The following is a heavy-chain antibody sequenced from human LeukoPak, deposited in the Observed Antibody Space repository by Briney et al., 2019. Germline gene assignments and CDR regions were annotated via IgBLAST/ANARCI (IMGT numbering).Heavy chain of an antibody. J-gene: IGHJ5*02. V-gene: IGHV4-61*02. CDR3: AGSPLSGYSCGWSRQSGWFDP. Sequence: SQTLSLTCTVSGGSISSGSYYWSWIRQPAGKGLEWIGRIYTSGSTNYNPSLKSRVTISVDTSKNQFSLKLSSVTAADTAVYYCAGSPLSGYSCGWSRQSGWFDPWGQGTLVTVSS. D-gene: IGHD6-19*01. CDR2: IYTSGST. CDR1: GGSISSGSYY.